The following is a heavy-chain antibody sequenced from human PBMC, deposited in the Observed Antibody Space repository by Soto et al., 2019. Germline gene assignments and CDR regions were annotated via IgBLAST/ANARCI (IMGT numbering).Heavy chain of an antibody. D-gene: IGHD2-15*01. J-gene: IGHJ4*02. Sequence: ASVKVSCKAAGYTCTSYGISCVLQSPVQWLDGMGWISAYNGNTNYAQKLQGRLTMTTDTSTSTAYMELRSLRSDDTAVYYCARDRGSNGGGSGSATSIPFDYWRQGTLVTVSS. CDR2: ISAYNGNT. CDR3: ARDRGSNGGGSGSATSIPFDY. CDR1: GYTCTSYG. V-gene: IGHV1-18*01.